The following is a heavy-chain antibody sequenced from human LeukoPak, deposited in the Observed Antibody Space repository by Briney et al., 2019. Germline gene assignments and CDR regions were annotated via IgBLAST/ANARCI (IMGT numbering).Heavy chain of an antibody. J-gene: IGHJ6*03. D-gene: IGHD3-10*01. CDR1: GGSISSYY. CDR2: IYYSGST. V-gene: IGHV4-59*01. Sequence: PSETLSLTCTVSGGSISSYYWSWIRQPPGKGLEWIGYIYYSGSTNYNPSLKSRVTISVDTSKNQFSLKLSSVTAADTAVYYCARNYGSGSYYPPYYYYYYMDVWGKGTTVTVSS. CDR3: ARNYGSGSYYPPYYYYYYMDV.